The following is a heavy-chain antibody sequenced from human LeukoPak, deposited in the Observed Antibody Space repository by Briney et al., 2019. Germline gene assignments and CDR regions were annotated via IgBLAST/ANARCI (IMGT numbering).Heavy chain of an antibody. D-gene: IGHD6-19*01. CDR1: GFTFSSYA. CDR2: ISGSGGST. CDR3: ASFQYSSGWYALFDY. V-gene: IGHV3-23*01. Sequence: GGSLRLSCAASGFTFSSYAMSWVRQAPGKGLEWVSAISGSGGSTYYADSVKGRFTISRDNSKNTLYLQMNSLRAEDTAVYYCASFQYSSGWYALFDYWGQGTLVTVSS. J-gene: IGHJ4*02.